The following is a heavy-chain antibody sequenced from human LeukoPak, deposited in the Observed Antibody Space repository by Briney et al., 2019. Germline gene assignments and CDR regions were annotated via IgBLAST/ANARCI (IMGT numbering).Heavy chain of an antibody. D-gene: IGHD3-9*01. CDR2: IYYSGST. J-gene: IGHJ6*03. Sequence: PSETLSLTCTVSGGSISSSSYYWGWIRQPPGKGLEWIGSIYYSGSTYYNPSLKSRVTISVDTSKNQFSLKLSSVTAADTAVYYCARRPGYFDWLDVYYYYMDVWGKGTTVTISS. V-gene: IGHV4-39*07. CDR1: GGSISSSSYY. CDR3: ARRPGYFDWLDVYYYYMDV.